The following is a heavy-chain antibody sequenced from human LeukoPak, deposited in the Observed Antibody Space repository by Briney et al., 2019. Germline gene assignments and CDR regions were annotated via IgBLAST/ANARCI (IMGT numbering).Heavy chain of an antibody. CDR3: AKSRTTSSASSDY. V-gene: IGHV1-46*01. CDR1: GYTFTSYY. J-gene: IGHJ4*02. Sequence: GASVKVSCKASGYTFTSYYIHWVRQAPGQGLEWMGIMNPSGGSTSYAQKFRDRVIMTGDTSTTTVYMEMSNLSSEDTAMYYCAKSRTTSSASSDYWGQEPLVTVSS. CDR2: MNPSGGST. D-gene: IGHD3-22*01.